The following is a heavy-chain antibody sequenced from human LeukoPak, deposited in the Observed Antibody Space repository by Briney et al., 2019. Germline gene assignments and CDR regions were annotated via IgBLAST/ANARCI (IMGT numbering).Heavy chain of an antibody. CDR1: GGSFSGYY. CDR3: ARKLGGGYYMDV. D-gene: IGHD2-15*01. V-gene: IGHV4-34*01. CDR2: INHSGST. Sequence: KPSETLSLTCAVYGGSFSGYYWSWIRQPPGKGLEWIGEINHSGSTNYNPSLKSRVTISVDTSKNQFSLKLSSETAADTAVYYCARKLGGGYYMDVWGKGTTVTVSS. J-gene: IGHJ6*03.